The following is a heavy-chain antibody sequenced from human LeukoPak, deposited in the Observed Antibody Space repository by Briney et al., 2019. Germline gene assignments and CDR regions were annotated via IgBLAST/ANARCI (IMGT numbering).Heavy chain of an antibody. Sequence: GGSLRLSCAASGFTFDDYGMSWVRQAPGKGLEWVSGINWNGGSTGYADSVKGRFTISRDNAKNSLYLQMNSLRAEDTAVYYCARERGDYVWGSYRPNYFDYWGQGTLVTVSS. CDR2: INWNGGST. V-gene: IGHV3-20*04. CDR1: GFTFDDYG. J-gene: IGHJ4*02. D-gene: IGHD3-16*02. CDR3: ARERGDYVWGSYRPNYFDY.